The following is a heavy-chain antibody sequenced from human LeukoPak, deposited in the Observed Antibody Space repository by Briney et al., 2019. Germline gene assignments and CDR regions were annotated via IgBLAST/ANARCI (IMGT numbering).Heavy chain of an antibody. D-gene: IGHD5-18*01. Sequence: GGSLRFSCAASGFTFSSIWMSWVRQAPGHGLEWVANIKKDGSEKYYVDAVKGRFTISRDNAKTSLYLQMNSLRAEDTAVYYCARDLSGIAGYTYGRGIDYWGQGTLVTDSS. CDR3: ARDLSGIAGYTYGRGIDY. J-gene: IGHJ4*02. CDR1: GFTFSSIW. CDR2: IKKDGSEK. V-gene: IGHV3-7*01.